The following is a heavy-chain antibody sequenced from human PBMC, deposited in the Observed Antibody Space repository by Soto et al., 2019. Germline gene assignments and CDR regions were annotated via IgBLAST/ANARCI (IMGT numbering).Heavy chain of an antibody. J-gene: IGHJ4*02. CDR2: IYYSGST. V-gene: IGHV4-59*01. CDR1: GGSISSYY. CDR3: ASQGAAAGTGYYFDY. D-gene: IGHD6-13*01. Sequence: SETLSLTCTVSGGSISSYYWSWIRQPPGKGLEWIGYIYYSGSTNYNPSLKSRVTISVDTSKNQFSLKLSSVTAADTAVDYCASQGAAAGTGYYFDYWGQGTLVTVSS.